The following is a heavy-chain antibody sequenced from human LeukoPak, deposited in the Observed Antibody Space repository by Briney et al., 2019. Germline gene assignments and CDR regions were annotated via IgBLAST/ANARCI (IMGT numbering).Heavy chain of an antibody. CDR2: FYSSGST. CDR1: GGSISSYY. V-gene: IGHV4-59*01. CDR3: ARGPGGYSYGYYFDY. D-gene: IGHD5-18*01. Sequence: PSETLSLTCAVSGGSISSYYWSWIRQPPGPGLEWIGFFYSSGSTNYNPSLKSRVTISVDTSKNHFSLKLSSVTAADTAVYYCARGPGGYSYGYYFDYWGQGTLVTVSS. J-gene: IGHJ4*02.